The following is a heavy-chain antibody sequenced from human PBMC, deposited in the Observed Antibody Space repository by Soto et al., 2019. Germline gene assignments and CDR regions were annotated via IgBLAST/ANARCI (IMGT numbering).Heavy chain of an antibody. Sequence: EVHLLESGGALVQPGGSLTLSCAASGFSFSDYAMSWVRQAPGKGLEWVSSISRTGDSAYYADSVKGRFAISRDRSKNRLSLQMNSLRVEYTAVYYCAKGPDGSGYYHNWFDSWGQGTLIPVSS. J-gene: IGHJ5*01. CDR3: AKGPDGSGYYHNWFDS. V-gene: IGHV3-23*01. D-gene: IGHD3-22*01. CDR2: ISRTGDSA. CDR1: GFSFSDYA.